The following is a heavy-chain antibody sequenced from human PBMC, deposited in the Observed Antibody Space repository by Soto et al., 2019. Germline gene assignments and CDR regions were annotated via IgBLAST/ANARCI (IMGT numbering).Heavy chain of an antibody. Sequence: QMQLVQSGPEVKKPGTSVKVSCKASGFTFTSSAVQWVRQARGQRLEWIGWIVVGSGNTNYAQKFQERVTIPRDMSTSTDYMELGSLRSEDTAVYYCAAVHYYYDSSGYLPFDYWGQGTLVTVSS. CDR1: GFTFTSSA. D-gene: IGHD3-22*01. V-gene: IGHV1-58*01. J-gene: IGHJ4*02. CDR3: AAVHYYYDSSGYLPFDY. CDR2: IVVGSGNT.